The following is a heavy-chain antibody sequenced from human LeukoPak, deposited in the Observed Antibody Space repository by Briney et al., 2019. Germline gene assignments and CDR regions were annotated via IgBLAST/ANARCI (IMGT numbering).Heavy chain of an antibody. J-gene: IGHJ6*02. CDR3: ANVFYYGMEV. V-gene: IGHV3-7*01. Sequence: GGSLRLSCAASGLIVSNYWMSWVRQAPGKGLEWVANIKQDGSEKYYVDSVKGRFTISRDNVKNSLYLQMNSLRAEDTAVYYCANVFYYGMEVWGQGTTVTVSS. CDR2: IKQDGSEK. D-gene: IGHD5/OR15-5a*01. CDR1: GLIVSNYW.